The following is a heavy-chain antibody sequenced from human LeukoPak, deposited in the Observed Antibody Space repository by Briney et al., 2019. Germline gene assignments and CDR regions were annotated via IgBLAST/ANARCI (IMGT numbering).Heavy chain of an antibody. Sequence: SQTLSLTCTVSGGSISSGGYYWSWIRQHPGKGLEWIGYIYYSGSTYYNPSLKRRVTISVDTSKNQFSLKLSSVTAAETAVSYCARGTDYYDSSGPTGYYFDYWGQGTLVTVSS. CDR3: ARGTDYYDSSGPTGYYFDY. V-gene: IGHV4-31*03. D-gene: IGHD3-22*01. CDR1: GGSISSGGYY. J-gene: IGHJ4*02. CDR2: IYYSGST.